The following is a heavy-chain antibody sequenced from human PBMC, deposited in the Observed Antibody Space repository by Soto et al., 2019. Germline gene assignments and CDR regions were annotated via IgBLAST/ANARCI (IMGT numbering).Heavy chain of an antibody. CDR2: NNSDGSST. J-gene: IGHJ4*02. CDR3: ASGCIVVL. D-gene: IGHD3-22*01. Sequence: LRLSCAASGFTFSNNWMHWVRQAPGKGPVWVSRNNSDGSSTYYADSVKGRFTISRDNAKNTLYLQMNSLRADDTAVYYCASGCIVVLWCQGTLVNVSS. CDR1: GFTFSNNW. V-gene: IGHV3-74*01.